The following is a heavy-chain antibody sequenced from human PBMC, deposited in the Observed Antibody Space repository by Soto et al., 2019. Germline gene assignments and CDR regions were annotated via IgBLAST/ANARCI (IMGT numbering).Heavy chain of an antibody. CDR3: ARDYYDSSGYHYYYDMYV. J-gene: IGHJ6*02. V-gene: IGHV3-33*01. CDR2: IWYDGSHK. Sequence: GGSLRLSCAASGFTFSSYGMHWVRQAPGKGLEWVAVIWYDGSHKYYADSVKGRFTISRDNSKNTLYLQMNSLRAEDTAVYYCARDYYDSSGYHYYYDMYVWGQGNTVTVSS. D-gene: IGHD3-22*01. CDR1: GFTFSSYG.